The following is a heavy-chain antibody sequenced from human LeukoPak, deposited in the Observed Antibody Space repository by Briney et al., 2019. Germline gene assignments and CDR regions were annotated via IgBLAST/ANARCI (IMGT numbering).Heavy chain of an antibody. CDR3: AEGGYYQDFDY. CDR1: GFTFSSYG. J-gene: IGHJ4*02. CDR2: ISSSGDST. V-gene: IGHV3-23*01. D-gene: IGHD1-26*01. Sequence: GGSLRLSCAASGFTFSSYGMHWVRQAPGKGLEWVSAISSSGDSTDYADSVKGRFTISRDNSQNTLYLQMNSLRAEDTAVYYCAEGGYYQDFDYWGQGTLVTVSS.